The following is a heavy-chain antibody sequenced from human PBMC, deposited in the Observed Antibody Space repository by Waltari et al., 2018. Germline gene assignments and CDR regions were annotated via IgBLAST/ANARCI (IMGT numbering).Heavy chain of an antibody. CDR1: GSSFTSYW. J-gene: IGHJ5*02. D-gene: IGHD6-6*01. V-gene: IGHV5-51*01. CDR3: ARQREPDSSSPLGWFDP. Sequence: EVQLVQSGAEVKKPGESLKISCKGSGSSFTSYWLGWVRQMPGKGLEWMGIFYPGDSVTSYSPSFQGQVTISADKSISTAYLQWSSLKASDTAMYYCARQREPDSSSPLGWFDPWGQGTLVTVSS. CDR2: FYPGDSVT.